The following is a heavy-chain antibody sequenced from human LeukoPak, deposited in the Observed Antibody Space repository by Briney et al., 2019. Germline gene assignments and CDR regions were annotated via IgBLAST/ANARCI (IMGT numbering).Heavy chain of an antibody. V-gene: IGHV3-11*01. J-gene: IGHJ4*02. CDR2: ISSGSSSI. CDR1: GFTFSDYY. Sequence: PGGSLRLSCATSGFTFSDYYMTWVRQAPGKGLEWVSYISSGSSSIFYADSVEGRFTISRDNAKNSLYLQMNSLRAEDTAVYYCARSGYTYDGAKRADYWGQGTLVTVSS. D-gene: IGHD5-18*01. CDR3: ARSGYTYDGAKRADY.